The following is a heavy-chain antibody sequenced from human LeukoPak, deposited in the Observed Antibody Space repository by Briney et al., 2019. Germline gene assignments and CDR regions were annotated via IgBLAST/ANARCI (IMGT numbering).Heavy chain of an antibody. CDR1: EFTFSSYA. Sequence: AGGSLRLSCAASEFTFSSYAMTWVRQAPGKGLEWVSAISGSGGTTYYADSVKGRFTISRDNSKNTLYLQMNSLRAEDTAVYYCAKDLESWAHGALDIWGQGTMVTVSS. V-gene: IGHV3-23*01. CDR2: ISGSGGTT. D-gene: IGHD6-13*01. J-gene: IGHJ3*02. CDR3: AKDLESWAHGALDI.